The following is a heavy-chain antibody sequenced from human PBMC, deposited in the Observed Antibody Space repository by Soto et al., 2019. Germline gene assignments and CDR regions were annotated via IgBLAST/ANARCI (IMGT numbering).Heavy chain of an antibody. D-gene: IGHD6-13*01. CDR1: GYTFTSYA. CDR2: INAGNGNT. Sequence: QVQLVQSGAEVKKPGASVKVSCKASGYTFTSYAMHWVRQAPGQRLEWMGWINAGNGNTKYSQKFQGRVTITRDTSASTAYMELSSLRSEDTAVYYCARGGRIAAAGVKHNWFDPWGQGTLVTVSS. V-gene: IGHV1-3*01. CDR3: ARGGRIAAAGVKHNWFDP. J-gene: IGHJ5*02.